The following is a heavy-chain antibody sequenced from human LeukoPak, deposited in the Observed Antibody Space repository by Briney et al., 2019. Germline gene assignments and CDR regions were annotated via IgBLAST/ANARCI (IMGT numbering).Heavy chain of an antibody. CDR3: ARRVGYCSSTSCYAGDY. V-gene: IGHV3-21*01. Sequence: GGSLRLSCAASGFSFSNYWMSWVRQAPGKGLEWVSSISSSSSYIYYADSVKGRFTISRDNAKNSLYLQMNSLRAEDTAVYYCARRVGYCSSTSCYAGDYWGQGTLVTVSS. D-gene: IGHD2-2*03. CDR1: GFSFSNYW. J-gene: IGHJ4*02. CDR2: ISSSSSYI.